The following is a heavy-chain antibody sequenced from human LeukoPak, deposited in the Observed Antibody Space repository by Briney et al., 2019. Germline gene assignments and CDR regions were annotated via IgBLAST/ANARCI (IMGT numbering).Heavy chain of an antibody. V-gene: IGHV1-2*02. CDR3: ARAITEQDTAMVTLGY. CDR1: GYTFTGYY. CDR2: INPNSGGT. D-gene: IGHD5-18*01. J-gene: IGHJ4*02. Sequence: GASVKVSCKASGYTFTGYYMHWVRQAPGQGLEWMGWINPNSGGTNYAQKFQGRVTMTRNTSISTAYMELSRLRSDDTAVYYCARAITEQDTAMVTLGYWGQGTLVTVSS.